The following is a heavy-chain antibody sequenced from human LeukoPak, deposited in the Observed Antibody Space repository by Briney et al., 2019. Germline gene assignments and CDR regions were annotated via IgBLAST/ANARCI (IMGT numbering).Heavy chain of an antibody. CDR1: GGTFSSYA. V-gene: IGHV1-69*01. CDR3: ARVAGERWLREDAFDI. D-gene: IGHD5-12*01. Sequence: SVKVSCKASGGTFSSYAISWVRQAPGQGLEWMGGIIPIFGTANYAQKFQGRVTITADESTSTAYMELSSLRSEDTAVYYCARVAGERWLREDAFDIWDQGTMVTVSS. CDR2: IIPIFGTA. J-gene: IGHJ3*02.